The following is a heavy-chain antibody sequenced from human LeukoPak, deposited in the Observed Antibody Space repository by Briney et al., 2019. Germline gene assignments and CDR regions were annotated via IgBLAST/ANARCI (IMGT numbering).Heavy chain of an antibody. CDR2: INHSGST. D-gene: IGHD6-13*01. CDR1: GGSFSGYY. CDR3: ARDFLRIAAARGGHYYYYGMDV. Sequence: SETLSLTCAVYGGSFSGYYWSWIRQPPGKGLEWIGEINHSGSTNYNPSLKSRVTISVDTSKNQFSLKLSSVTAADTAVYYCARDFLRIAAARGGHYYYYGMDVWGQGTTVTVSS. V-gene: IGHV4-34*01. J-gene: IGHJ6*02.